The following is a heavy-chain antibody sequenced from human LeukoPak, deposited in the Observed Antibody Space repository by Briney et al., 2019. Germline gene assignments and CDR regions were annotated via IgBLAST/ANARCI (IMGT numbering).Heavy chain of an antibody. CDR2: INPNSGGT. CDR3: ARKFTLYSSVDY. CDR1: GYTFTGYY. V-gene: IGHV1-2*02. D-gene: IGHD6-25*01. Sequence: ASVKVSCKASGYTFTGYYMHWVRQAPGQGLEWMGWINPNSGGTNYAQKFQGRVTMTRDTSISTAYMELRSLRSDDTAVYYCARKFTLYSSVDYWGQGTLVTVSS. J-gene: IGHJ4*02.